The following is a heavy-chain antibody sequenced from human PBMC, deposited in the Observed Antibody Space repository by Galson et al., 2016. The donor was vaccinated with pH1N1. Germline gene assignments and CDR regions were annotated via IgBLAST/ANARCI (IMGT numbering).Heavy chain of an antibody. Sequence: SLRLSCATSGFTFQKYGIHWVRQAPGKGLEWVAVIWDNGRNTNYADSVKGRFTISRDNSKNMLYLQMNSLRAEDTAVYYCEKDRGKYFDWLLCYWFDPWGQGTLVTVSS. CDR3: EKDRGKYFDWLLCYWFDP. CDR2: IWDNGRNT. V-gene: IGHV3-33*06. D-gene: IGHD3-9*01. CDR1: GFTFQKYG. J-gene: IGHJ5*02.